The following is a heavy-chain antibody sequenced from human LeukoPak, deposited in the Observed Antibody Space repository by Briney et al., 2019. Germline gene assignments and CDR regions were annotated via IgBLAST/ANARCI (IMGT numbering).Heavy chain of an antibody. CDR2: ISSSSSYI. CDR3: ARDTGDYYDSSEADY. D-gene: IGHD3-22*01. CDR1: GFTFDDYG. Sequence: GGSLRLSCAASGFTFDDYGMRWVRQAPGKGLEWVSSISSSSSYIYYADSVKGRFTISRDNAKNSLYLQMNSLRAEDTAVYYCARDTGDYYDSSEADYWGQGTLVTVSS. J-gene: IGHJ4*02. V-gene: IGHV3-21*01.